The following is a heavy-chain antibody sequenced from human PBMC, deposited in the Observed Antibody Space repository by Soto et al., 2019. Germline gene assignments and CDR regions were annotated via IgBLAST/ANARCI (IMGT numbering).Heavy chain of an antibody. D-gene: IGHD3-22*01. CDR3: ARDLVYYYDSSGYYSLSGAFDI. CDR2: INPSGGST. CDR1: GYTFTSYY. J-gene: IGHJ3*02. V-gene: IGHV1-46*01. Sequence: ASVKVSCKASGYTFTSYYMHWVRQAPGQGREWMGIINPSGGSTSYAQKFQGRVTMTRDTSTSTVYMELSSLRAEDTAVYYCARDLVYYYDSSGYYSLSGAFDIWGQGTMVTVSS.